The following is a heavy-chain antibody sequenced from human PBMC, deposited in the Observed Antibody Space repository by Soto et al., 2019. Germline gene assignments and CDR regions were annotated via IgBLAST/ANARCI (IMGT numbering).Heavy chain of an antibody. D-gene: IGHD5-18*01. CDR2: ISYDGSNK. CDR3: AKDYSHTYGINCFDY. J-gene: IGHJ4*02. Sequence: GGSLRLSCAASGFTFSSHGMHWVRQAPGKGLEWVAVISYDGSNKYYADSVKGRFTISRDNSKNTLYLQMNSLRAEDMAVYYCAKDYSHTYGINCFDYWGQGALVTVS. CDR1: GFTFSSHG. V-gene: IGHV3-30*18.